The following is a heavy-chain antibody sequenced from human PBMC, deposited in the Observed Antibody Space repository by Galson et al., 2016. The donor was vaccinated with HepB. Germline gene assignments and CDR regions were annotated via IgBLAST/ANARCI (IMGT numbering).Heavy chain of an antibody. CDR1: GYTFTRYA. J-gene: IGHJ4*02. Sequence: SVKVSCKASGYTFTRYATHWVRQAPGQRLEWMGWVNGGNGNTMYSQKFQDRITMTRDTSATTEYLELSSLRAEDTAVYYCARDEEPIAYFYDGSGELDYWGQGTLVTVSA. CDR2: VNGGNGNT. V-gene: IGHV1-3*01. CDR3: ARDEEPIAYFYDGSGELDY. D-gene: IGHD3-22*01.